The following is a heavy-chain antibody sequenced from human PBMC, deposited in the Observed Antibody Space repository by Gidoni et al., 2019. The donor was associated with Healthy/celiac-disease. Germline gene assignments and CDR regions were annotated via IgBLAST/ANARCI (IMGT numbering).Heavy chain of an antibody. J-gene: IGHJ4*02. CDR1: GFTFSSYA. CDR2: ISGSGGST. D-gene: IGHD3-10*01. Sequence: EVQLLESGGGLVQPGGSLRLSCAASGFTFSSYARSWVRQAPGKGLEWVSAISGSGGSTYYADSVKGRFTISRDNSKNTLYLQMNSLRAEDTAVYYCAKDEGNYYGSGSYGKNDYWGQGTLVTVSS. V-gene: IGHV3-23*01. CDR3: AKDEGNYYGSGSYGKNDY.